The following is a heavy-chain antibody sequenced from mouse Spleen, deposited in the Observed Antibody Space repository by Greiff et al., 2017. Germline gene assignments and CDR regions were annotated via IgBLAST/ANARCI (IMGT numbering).Heavy chain of an antibody. CDR1: GFTFSSYA. V-gene: IGHV5-9-3*01. D-gene: IGHD1-2*01. Sequence: EVQGVESGGGLVKPGGSLKLSCAASGFTFSSYAMSWVRQTPEKRLEWVATISSGGSYTYYPDSVKGRFTISRDNAKNTLYLQMSSLRSEDTAMYYCARQNDGFAYWGQGTLVTVSA. CDR2: ISSGGSYT. J-gene: IGHJ3*01. CDR3: ARQNDGFAY.